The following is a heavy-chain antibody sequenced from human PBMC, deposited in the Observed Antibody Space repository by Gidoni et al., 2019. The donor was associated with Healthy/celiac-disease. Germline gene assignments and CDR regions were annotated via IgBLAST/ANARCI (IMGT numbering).Heavy chain of an antibody. CDR3: AKAYYGSGSYYHNWFDP. CDR2: ISGSGSST. CDR1: GFTFSSDA. V-gene: IGHV3-23*01. Sequence: EVQLLESGGGLVQRGGALRLSCAASGFTFSSDAMSCVRRAPGKGLGWVSAISGSGSSTYDADSVKGRFTISSDNSKHTLYLPMNSLRAEDTAVYYCAKAYYGSGSYYHNWFDPWGQGTLVTVSS. D-gene: IGHD3-10*01. J-gene: IGHJ5*02.